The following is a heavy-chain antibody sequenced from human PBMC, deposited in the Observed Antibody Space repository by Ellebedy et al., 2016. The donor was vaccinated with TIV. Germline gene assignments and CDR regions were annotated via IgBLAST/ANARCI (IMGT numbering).Heavy chain of an antibody. CDR1: GGSVSSGSYY. Sequence: SETLSLTCTVSGGSVSSGSYYWSWIRQPPGKGLEWIGYIYYSGSTNYNPSLKSRVTISVDTSKNQFSLKLSSVTAADTAVYYCARMSGADPGGDVWGQGTKVTVSS. J-gene: IGHJ6*02. CDR3: ARMSGADPGGDV. V-gene: IGHV4-61*01. D-gene: IGHD1-26*01. CDR2: IYYSGST.